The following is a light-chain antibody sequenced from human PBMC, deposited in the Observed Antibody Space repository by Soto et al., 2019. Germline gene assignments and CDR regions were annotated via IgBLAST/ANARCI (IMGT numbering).Light chain of an antibody. Sequence: DIQMTQSPSSLSTSVGDRVTITCRASQSISSFLNWYQQKPGKAPKLLVYAASILQSGVPSRFSGSGSGTDFTLTISTLQPEDFATYYCQQSYSHPRTFG. J-gene: IGKJ1*01. CDR2: AAS. CDR1: QSISSF. CDR3: QQSYSHPRT. V-gene: IGKV1-39*01.